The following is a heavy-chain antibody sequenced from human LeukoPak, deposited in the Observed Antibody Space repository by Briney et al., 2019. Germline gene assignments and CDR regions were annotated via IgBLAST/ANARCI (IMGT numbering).Heavy chain of an antibody. D-gene: IGHD6-19*01. V-gene: IGHV1-8*01. Sequence: ASVKVSCKASGYPFISYDINWVRQATGQGLEWMGWMNPNSGNTGYAQRVQGRVTMTRNTSISTAYMEVSSLRSEDTAMYFCARGRGYSNGWFEADDYWGQGTLVTVSS. CDR3: ARGRGYSNGWFEADDY. J-gene: IGHJ4*02. CDR2: MNPNSGNT. CDR1: GYPFISYD.